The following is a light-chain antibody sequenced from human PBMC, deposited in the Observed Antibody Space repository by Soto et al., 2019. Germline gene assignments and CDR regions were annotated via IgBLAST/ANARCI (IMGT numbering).Light chain of an antibody. CDR2: EGS. J-gene: IGLJ2*01. CDR1: SSDVGSYNL. Sequence: QSVLTQPASVSGSPGQSITISCTGTSSDVGSYNLVSWYQQDPGKAPKVMIYEGSKRPSGVSNRFSGSKSGNTASLTISGLQAEDEADYYCCSYAGSSTFVVFGGGTKLTVL. V-gene: IGLV2-23*03. CDR3: CSYAGSSTFVV.